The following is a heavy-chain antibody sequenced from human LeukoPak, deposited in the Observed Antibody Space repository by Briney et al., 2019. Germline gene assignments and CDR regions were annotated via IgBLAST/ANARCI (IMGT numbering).Heavy chain of an antibody. CDR1: GFTFNNHW. CDR2: INTDGRTT. V-gene: IGHV3-74*01. Sequence: GGSLRLSCAASGFTFNNHWMHWVRQAPGRGLVWISRINTDGRTTNYADSVKGRFTISRDNAKNTLYLQMNSLRAEDTAVYYCGRDVNWNQIDYWGQGSLVTVSS. CDR3: GRDVNWNQIDY. D-gene: IGHD1-20*01. J-gene: IGHJ4*02.